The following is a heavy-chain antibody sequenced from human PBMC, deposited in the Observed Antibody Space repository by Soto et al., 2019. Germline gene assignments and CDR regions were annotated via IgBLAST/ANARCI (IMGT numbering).Heavy chain of an antibody. CDR3: AHIQTAALGMNWCDP. V-gene: IGHV2-5*02. Sequence: QITLKESGPTLVKHTQTLTLTCTFSGFSRSNTRVGVGWLHQPPGKALEWPALIYWDDDKRYSPSLKSRITVTHETSKNQVVLTMTNTVPVETATYYCAHIQTAALGMNWCDPWGQGTLGTVTS. CDR2: IYWDDDK. CDR1: GFSRSNTRVG. J-gene: IGHJ5*02. D-gene: IGHD6-13*01.